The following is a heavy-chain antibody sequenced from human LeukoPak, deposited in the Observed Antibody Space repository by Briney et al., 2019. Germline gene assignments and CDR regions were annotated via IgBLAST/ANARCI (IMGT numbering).Heavy chain of an antibody. Sequence: SETLSLTCIVSGGPISSYYWSWIRQPPGKGLEWMGYISDTGSTNYNSSLKSRVIISVDTSKNQFSLKLSSVTAADTAVYYCARRSLITAYGMDVWGQGTTVTVSS. J-gene: IGHJ6*02. CDR3: ARRSLITAYGMDV. D-gene: IGHD2-8*01. CDR1: GGPISSYY. V-gene: IGHV4-59*08. CDR2: ISDTGST.